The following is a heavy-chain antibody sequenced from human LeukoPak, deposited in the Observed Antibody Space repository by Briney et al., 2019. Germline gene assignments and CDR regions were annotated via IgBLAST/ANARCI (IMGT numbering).Heavy chain of an antibody. J-gene: IGHJ3*02. CDR2: IYSGGST. D-gene: IGHD2-8*01. CDR1: GFTVSNNY. CDR3: ARDPRLRGLDDTFDI. Sequence: GGSLSLSCTASGFTVSNNYMSWVRQAPGKGLEWVSVIYSGGSTSYADSVRGRFTISRDNSKNTVYLQMNSLRAEDTAVYYCARDPRLRGLDDTFDIWGQGTMVTVSS. V-gene: IGHV3-53*01.